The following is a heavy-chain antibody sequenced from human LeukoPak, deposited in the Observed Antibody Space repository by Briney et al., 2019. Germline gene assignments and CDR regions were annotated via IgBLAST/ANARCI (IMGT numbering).Heavy chain of an antibody. CDR3: AREPMVRGVPLDY. V-gene: IGHV3-48*04. CDR1: GFTFSSYS. D-gene: IGHD3-10*01. J-gene: IGHJ4*02. Sequence: GSLRLSCAASGFTFSSYSMNWVRQAPGKGLEWVSYISSSSSTIYYADSVKGRFTISRDNAKNSLYLQMNSLRAEDTAVYYCAREPMVRGVPLDYWGQGTLVTVSS. CDR2: ISSSSSTI.